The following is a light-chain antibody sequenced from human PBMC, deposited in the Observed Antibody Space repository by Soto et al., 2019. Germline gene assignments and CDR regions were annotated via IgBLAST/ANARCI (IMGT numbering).Light chain of an antibody. Sequence: DIQMTQSPSTLSASVGDRVTITCRASQSIGTSLAWYQQRPGKAPKLLIYLASNLEVGVPSRFSGSGSGTEFTLAISSLQPDDFATYYCQQHGSYPLTLGQGTKVEI. J-gene: IGKJ1*01. CDR2: LAS. V-gene: IGKV1-5*03. CDR3: QQHGSYPLT. CDR1: QSIGTS.